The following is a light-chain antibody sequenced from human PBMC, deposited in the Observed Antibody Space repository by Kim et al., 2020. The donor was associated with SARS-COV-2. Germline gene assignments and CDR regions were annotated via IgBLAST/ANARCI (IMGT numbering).Light chain of an antibody. Sequence: QSLTISSTGARSDGGGHNYVSWDQHHPAKAPKLMIYDVTTRPSGVSIRFSGSKSGNTASLTISGLQAEDEADYYCSSYTSTSTRVAFGGGTQLTVL. CDR3: SSYTSTSTRVA. J-gene: IGLJ2*01. CDR1: RSDGGGHNY. V-gene: IGLV2-14*03. CDR2: DVT.